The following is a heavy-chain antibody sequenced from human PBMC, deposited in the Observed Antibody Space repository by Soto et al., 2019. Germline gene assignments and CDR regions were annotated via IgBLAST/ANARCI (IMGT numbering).Heavy chain of an antibody. CDR2: ISVSGDST. D-gene: IGHD3-22*01. CDR1: GFTFNNYA. V-gene: IGHV3-23*01. Sequence: EVQLLESGGGMVQPGGSLRLSCAAAGFTFNNYAMTWVRQAPVKGLEWVSSISVSGDSTYDADSVKGRFTISRDNSKNTLYLHMNSLRAEDTAVYYCVKRKADSACYESWGQGTLVTVSS. J-gene: IGHJ5*02. CDR3: VKRKADSACYES.